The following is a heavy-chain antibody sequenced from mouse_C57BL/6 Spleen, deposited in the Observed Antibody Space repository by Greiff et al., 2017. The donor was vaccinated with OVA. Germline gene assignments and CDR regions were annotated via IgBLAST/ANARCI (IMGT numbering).Heavy chain of an antibody. J-gene: IGHJ4*01. CDR2: IWGDGST. D-gene: IGHD2-5*01. CDR1: GFSLTSYG. CDR3: AKGNIVTTLDAMDY. Sequence: VKLQESGPGLVAPSQSLSITCTFSGFSLTSYGVSWVRQPPGKGLEWLGVIWGDGSTNYHSALISRLSISKDNSKSQVFLKLNSLQTDDTATYYCAKGNIVTTLDAMDYWGQGTSVTVSS. V-gene: IGHV2-3*01.